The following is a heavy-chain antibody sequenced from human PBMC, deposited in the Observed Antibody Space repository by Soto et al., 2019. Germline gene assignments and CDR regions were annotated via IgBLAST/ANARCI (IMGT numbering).Heavy chain of an antibody. V-gene: IGHV4-34*01. CDR2: INHSGST. D-gene: IGHD6-19*01. Sequence: SETLSLTCAVYGGSFSAYYWSWIRQPPGKGLEWIGEINHSGSTNYNPSLKSRVTISVDTSKNQFSLKLSSVTAADTAVYYCARGPLLSIAVAGNNWFDPWGQGTQVTVSS. CDR1: GGSFSAYY. J-gene: IGHJ5*02. CDR3: ARGPLLSIAVAGNNWFDP.